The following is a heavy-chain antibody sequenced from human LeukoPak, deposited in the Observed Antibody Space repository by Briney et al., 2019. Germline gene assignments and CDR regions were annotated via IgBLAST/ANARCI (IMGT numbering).Heavy chain of an antibody. CDR1: GFTFSSYA. V-gene: IGHV3-23*01. J-gene: IGHJ6*04. CDR2: ISGSGGST. D-gene: IGHD5-18*01. Sequence: GGSLRLSCAASGFTFSSYAMSWVRQAPGKGLEWVSAISGSGGSTYYADSVKGRFTISRDNSKNTLYLQMNSLRAEDTAVYYCAKGLGYGGYYGMDVWGKGTTVTVSS. CDR3: AKGLGYGGYYGMDV.